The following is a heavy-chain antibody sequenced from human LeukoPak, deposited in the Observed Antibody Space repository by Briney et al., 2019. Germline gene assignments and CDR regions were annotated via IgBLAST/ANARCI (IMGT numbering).Heavy chain of an antibody. J-gene: IGHJ5*02. CDR2: IYSSGNT. D-gene: IGHD1-7*01. V-gene: IGHV4-4*07. Sequence: SETLSLTCTVSRDSITGYYWSWIRQPAEKGLEWIGRIYSSGNTNYNPSLESRVTMSVDTSKNQFSLTLNSVTAADTAVYYCARESRWNYEWFDPWGQGTLVTVSS. CDR1: RDSITGYY. CDR3: ARESRWNYEWFDP.